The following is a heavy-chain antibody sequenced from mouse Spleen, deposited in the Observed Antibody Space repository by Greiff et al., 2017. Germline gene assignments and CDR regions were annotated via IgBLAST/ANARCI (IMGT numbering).Heavy chain of an antibody. D-gene: IGHD2-10*02. CDR2: ISSGGGNT. V-gene: IGHV5-9*01. Sequence: DVMLVESGGALVKLGGSLKLSCAASGFTFSSYAMSWVRQTPEKRLEWVATISSGGGNTYYPDSVKGRFTISRDNAKNTLYLQMSSLKSEDTAMYYCARHPYGNFFDYWGQGATLTGSS. CDR1: GFTFSSYA. J-gene: IGHJ2*01. CDR3: ARHPYGNFFDY.